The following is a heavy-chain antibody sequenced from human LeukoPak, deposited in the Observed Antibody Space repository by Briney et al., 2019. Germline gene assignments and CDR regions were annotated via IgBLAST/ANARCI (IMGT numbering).Heavy chain of an antibody. D-gene: IGHD2-2*01. J-gene: IGHJ4*02. CDR1: GFTFSSYA. CDR3: AKDTGRYCSSTSCYEWDY. V-gene: IGHV3-30-3*01. CDR2: ISYDGSNK. Sequence: GGSLRLSCAASGFTFSSYAMHWVRQAPGKGLEWVAVISYDGSNKYYADSVKGRFTISRDNSKNTLYLQMNSLRAEDTAVYYCAKDTGRYCSSTSCYEWDYWGQGTLVTVSS.